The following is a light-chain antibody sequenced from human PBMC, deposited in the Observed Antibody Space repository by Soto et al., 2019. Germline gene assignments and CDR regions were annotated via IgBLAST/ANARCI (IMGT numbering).Light chain of an antibody. V-gene: IGKV3-15*01. CDR3: QHYTNWPLT. CDR2: GAS. CDR1: HSVSSR. J-gene: IGKJ4*01. Sequence: EIVMTQSPATLSVSPGERATLSCRASHSVSSRLAWYQQKPGQAPRLLSYGASTRATGLPARFSCSGSGTEFTLTISSLQSEDFAVYYCQHYTNWPLTFGGGTKVEIK.